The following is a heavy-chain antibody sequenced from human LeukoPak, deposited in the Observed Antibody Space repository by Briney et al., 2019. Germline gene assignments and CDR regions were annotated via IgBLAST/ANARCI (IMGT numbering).Heavy chain of an antibody. J-gene: IGHJ4*02. V-gene: IGHV3-21*01. D-gene: IGHD6-13*01. CDR3: ARVSKDITAAGTDY. Sequence: GGSLRLSCAASGFTFSSYSMNWVRQAPGKGLEWVSSISSSSYIYYADSVKGRFTISRDNAKNTLYLQMGSLRAEDMAVYYCARVSKDITAAGTDYWGQGTLVTVSS. CDR1: GFTFSSYS. CDR2: ISSSSYI.